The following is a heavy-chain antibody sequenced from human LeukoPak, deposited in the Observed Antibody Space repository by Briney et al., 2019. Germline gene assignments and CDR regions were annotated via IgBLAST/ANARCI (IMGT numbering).Heavy chain of an antibody. CDR3: TRDESATVATYRFDF. D-gene: IGHD4-23*01. CDR1: GFDFIKYY. V-gene: IGHV3-7*01. J-gene: IGHJ4*02. CDR2: IKYDGTYT. Sequence: GGSVRLSCEASGFDFIKYYMMWLGQAPGKGLEWLANIKYDGTYTNYKDSVKGRLTLSRDNAKNSVYLQMNSLRAEDTAVYYCTRDESATVATYRFDFWGRGTLVTVSS.